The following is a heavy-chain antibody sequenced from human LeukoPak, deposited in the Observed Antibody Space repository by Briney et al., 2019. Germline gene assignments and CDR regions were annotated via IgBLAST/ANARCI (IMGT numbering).Heavy chain of an antibody. CDR2: IYYSGST. CDR1: GGSISSSSYY. Sequence: SETLSLTCTVSGGSISSSSYYWGWIRQPPGKGLEWIGSIYYSGSTYYNPSLKSRVTISVDTSKNQFSLKLSSVTAADTAVYYCARGGWFGELFSSRFDPWGQGTLVTVSS. V-gene: IGHV4-39*07. CDR3: ARGGWFGELFSSRFDP. D-gene: IGHD3-10*01. J-gene: IGHJ5*02.